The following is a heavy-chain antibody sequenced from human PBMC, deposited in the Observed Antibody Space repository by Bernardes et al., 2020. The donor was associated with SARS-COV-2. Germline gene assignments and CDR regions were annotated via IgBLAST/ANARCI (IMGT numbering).Heavy chain of an antibody. CDR3: AKDLFRWSAADF. J-gene: IGHJ4*02. V-gene: IGHV3-23*01. CDR1: GFAFSSNG. Sequence: GGSLRLSCAASGFAFSSNGMSWVRQAPGKGLEWVSSSGGDGGTHYADSVRGRFTISRDTSRNTLFLQMNSLRGEDTAVYYCAKDLFRWSAADFWGQGTVVTVSS. CDR2: SSGGDGGT. D-gene: IGHD3-3*01.